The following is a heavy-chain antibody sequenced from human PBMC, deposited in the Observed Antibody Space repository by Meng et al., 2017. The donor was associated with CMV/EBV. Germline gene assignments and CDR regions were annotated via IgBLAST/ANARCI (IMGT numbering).Heavy chain of an antibody. CDR2: IIPIFGTA. CDR3: ASELTGDPITLDY. J-gene: IGHJ4*02. D-gene: IGHD7-27*01. V-gene: IGHV1-69*05. Sequence: SVKVFCKASGGTFSSYAISWVRQAPGQGLEWMGGIIPIFGTANYAQKFQGRVTITTDESTSTAYMELSSLRSEDTAVYYCASELTGDPITLDYWGQGTLVTVSS. CDR1: GGTFSSYA.